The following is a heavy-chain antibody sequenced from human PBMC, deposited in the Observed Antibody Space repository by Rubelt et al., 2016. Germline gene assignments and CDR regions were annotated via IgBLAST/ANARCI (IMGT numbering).Heavy chain of an antibody. J-gene: IGHJ4*02. V-gene: IGHV3-66*01. CDR1: GFTVSSNY. D-gene: IGHD5-24*01. CDR3: ARGGDGYNWLFDY. CDR2: IYSGGST. Sequence: GGGLVQPGGSLRLSCAASGFTVSSNYMSWVRQAPGKGLEWVSVIYSGGSTYYADSVKGRFTISRDNSKNTLYLQMNSLRAEDTAVYYCARGGDGYNWLFDYWGQGTLVTVSS.